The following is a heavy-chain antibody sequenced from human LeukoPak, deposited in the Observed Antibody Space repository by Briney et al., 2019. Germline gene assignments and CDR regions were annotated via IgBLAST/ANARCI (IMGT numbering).Heavy chain of an antibody. CDR3: ARVRYGSRVNFDY. V-gene: IGHV3-7*01. Sequence: PGGCLRLSCAPSGFTFSTYWINCVPQAPGKGLGWGANMNEYGSEKYYVGSVRGRFTLSTDKAANSRYLHMYSLRVEDTRVYRCARVRYGSRVNFDYWGPGTLVTVSS. CDR2: MNEYGSEK. CDR1: GFTFSTYW. D-gene: IGHD3-22*01. J-gene: IGHJ4*02.